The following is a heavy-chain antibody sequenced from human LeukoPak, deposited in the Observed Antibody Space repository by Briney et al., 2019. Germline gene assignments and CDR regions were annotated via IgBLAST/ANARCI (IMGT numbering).Heavy chain of an antibody. CDR1: GFTFRDYW. CDR3: ARDGAAFGDDFDY. D-gene: IGHD3-16*01. J-gene: IGHJ4*02. Sequence: GGSLRLSCAASGFTFRDYWMSWVRQAPGKGLEWVANIKEDGSTIFYADSVKGRFTISRDNAKNSLYLQMNSLRVEDTAVYYCARDGAAFGDDFDYWGQGTLVTVPS. V-gene: IGHV3-7*01. CDR2: IKEDGSTI.